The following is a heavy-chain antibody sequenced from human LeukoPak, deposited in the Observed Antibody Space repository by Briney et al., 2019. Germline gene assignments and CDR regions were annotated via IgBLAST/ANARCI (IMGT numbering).Heavy chain of an antibody. V-gene: IGHV1-69*13. CDR2: IIPIFGTA. Sequence: SVKVSYKASGGTFSSYAISWVRQAPGQGLEWMGGIIPIFGTANYAQKFQGRVTITADESTSAAYMELSSLRSEDTAVYYCAREVDDSSGYPIYYFDYWGQGTLVTVSS. CDR1: GGTFSSYA. D-gene: IGHD3-22*01. CDR3: AREVDDSSGYPIYYFDY. J-gene: IGHJ4*02.